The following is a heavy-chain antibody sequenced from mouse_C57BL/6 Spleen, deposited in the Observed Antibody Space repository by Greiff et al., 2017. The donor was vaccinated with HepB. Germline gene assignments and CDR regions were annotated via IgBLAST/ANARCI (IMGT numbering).Heavy chain of an antibody. CDR3: ARENFCYRNYAMDY. CDR2: ISSGSSTI. CDR1: GFTFSDYG. V-gene: IGHV5-17*01. D-gene: IGHD2-12*01. Sequence: EVMLVESGGGLVKPGGSLKLSCAASGFTFSDYGMHWVRQAPEKGLEWVAYISSGSSTIYYADTVKGRFTISRDNAKNTLFLQMTSLRSEDTAMYYCARENFCYRNYAMDYWGQGTSVTVSS. J-gene: IGHJ4*01.